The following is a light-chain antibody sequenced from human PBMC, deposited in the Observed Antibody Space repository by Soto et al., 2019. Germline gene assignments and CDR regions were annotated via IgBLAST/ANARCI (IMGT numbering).Light chain of an antibody. V-gene: IGKV4-1*01. CDR1: QSVLYSSNNKNY. J-gene: IGKJ1*01. CDR3: QQHYSTQWT. CDR2: WAS. Sequence: IVMTQSSDVLAVSLGERRNIKRKPSQSVLYSSNNKNYLAWYQQKPGQPPKLLIYWASTRESGVPDRFSGSGSGTDFTLTISSLQAEDVAVYYCQQHYSTQWTFGQGTKVDIK.